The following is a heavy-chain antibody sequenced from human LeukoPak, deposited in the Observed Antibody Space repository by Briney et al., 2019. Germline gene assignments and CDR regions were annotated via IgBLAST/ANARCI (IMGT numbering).Heavy chain of an antibody. J-gene: IGHJ4*02. V-gene: IGHV3-15*01. D-gene: IGHD5-12*01. CDR3: TTTLGYSGYDVGY. CDR2: IKSKPAGGTT. CDR1: GFTVSSNY. Sequence: GGSLRLSCAASGFTVSSNYMSWVRQAPGKGLEWVGRIKSKPAGGTTDYAAPVKGRFTISRDDSKMTLYLQMNSLKTEDTAVYYCTTTLGYSGYDVGYWGQGTLVTVSS.